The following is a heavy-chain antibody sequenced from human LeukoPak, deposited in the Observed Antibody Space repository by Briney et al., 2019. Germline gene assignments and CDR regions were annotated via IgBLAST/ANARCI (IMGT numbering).Heavy chain of an antibody. CDR3: SRDLLMYYSGSGEST. CDR1: GYTFTGYY. J-gene: IGHJ5*02. Sequence: GASVKVSCKASGYTFTGYYIHWVRQAPGQGPEWMGWINPHSGATNYAQNFQGRVTMTRDTSISTAYMELSSLTSDDTAMYYCSRDLLMYYSGSGESTWGQGTQVTVSS. D-gene: IGHD3-10*01. CDR2: INPHSGAT. V-gene: IGHV1-2*02.